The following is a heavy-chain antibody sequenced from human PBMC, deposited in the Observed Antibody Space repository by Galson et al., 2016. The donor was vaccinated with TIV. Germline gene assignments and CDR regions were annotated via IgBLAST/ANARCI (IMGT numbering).Heavy chain of an antibody. CDR2: INGGNGNT. V-gene: IGHV1-3*01. J-gene: IGHJ4*02. D-gene: IGHD2-21*01. Sequence: AMHWVRQAPGQRLEWMGWINGGNGNTKYSKQFQGRLTITRDTSASTAYMELNSLRPEDTAVYYCARPPYCGGDCYKYDNWGQGTLVTVSS. CDR3: ARPPYCGGDCYKYDN. CDR1: A.